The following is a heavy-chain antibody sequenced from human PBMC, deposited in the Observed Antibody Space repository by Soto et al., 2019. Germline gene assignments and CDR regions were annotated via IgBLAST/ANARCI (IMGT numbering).Heavy chain of an antibody. Sequence: EVQLVESGGGLVQPGGSLRLSCAVSGFTFSDHYMDWVRQAPGKGLEWVGRTRNKANSYTTEYAASVKGRFTISRDDSKNALYLQMNSLKTEDTAVYYCVRVAAAGRGYYGMDVWGQGTTVTVSS. CDR1: GFTFSDHY. CDR2: TRNKANSYTT. J-gene: IGHJ6*01. D-gene: IGHD6-13*01. V-gene: IGHV3-72*01. CDR3: VRVAAAGRGYYGMDV.